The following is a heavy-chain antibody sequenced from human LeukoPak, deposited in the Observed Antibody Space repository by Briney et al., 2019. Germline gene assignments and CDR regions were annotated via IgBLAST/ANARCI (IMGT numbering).Heavy chain of an antibody. CDR1: GYTFTSYG. CDR2: ISAYNGNT. Sequence: PGASVKVSCKASGYTFTSYGVSWVRQAPGQGLEWMGWISAYNGNTNYAQKLQGRVTMTTDTSTSTAYMELRSLRSDDTAVYYCARGRGYCSSISCLPEGYWGQGTLVTVSS. V-gene: IGHV1-18*04. CDR3: ARGRGYCSSISCLPEGY. D-gene: IGHD2-2*01. J-gene: IGHJ4*02.